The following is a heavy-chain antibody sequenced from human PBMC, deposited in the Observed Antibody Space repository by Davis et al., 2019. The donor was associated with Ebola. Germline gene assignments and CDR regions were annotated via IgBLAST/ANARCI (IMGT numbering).Heavy chain of an antibody. CDR3: TMNNPACMGGMDV. D-gene: IGHD6-13*01. CDR2: IRSKANSYAT. V-gene: IGHV3-73*01. Sequence: GGSLRLSCAASGFTFSGSAMHWVRQASGKGLEWVGRIRSKANSYATAYAASVKGRFTISRDDSKNTAYLQMNNLKTEDTAVYYCTMNNPACMGGMDVWGPGTTVTVSS. J-gene: IGHJ6*02. CDR1: GFTFSGSA.